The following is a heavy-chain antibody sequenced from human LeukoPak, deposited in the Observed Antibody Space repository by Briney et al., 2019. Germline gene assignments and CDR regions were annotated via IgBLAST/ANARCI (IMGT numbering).Heavy chain of an antibody. D-gene: IGHD6-13*01. CDR1: GGTFINYS. CDR2: IIPIIGME. J-gene: IGHJ4*02. CDR3: ARGGLEAEQQLVPANFDY. V-gene: IGHV1-69*04. Sequence: SVKVSCKASGGTFINYSITWVRQAPGQGPEWMGRIIPIIGMEDYAQKFQGRVTITADKSTSTAYMELSSLRSEDTAVYYCARGGLEAEQQLVPANFDYWGQGTLVTVSS.